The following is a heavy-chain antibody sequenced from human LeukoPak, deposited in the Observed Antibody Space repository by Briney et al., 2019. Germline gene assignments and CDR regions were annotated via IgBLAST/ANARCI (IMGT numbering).Heavy chain of an antibody. CDR2: IIPIFGTA. CDR1: GGTFSSYA. J-gene: IGHJ4*02. V-gene: IGHV1-69*06. D-gene: IGHD2-15*01. CDR3: ARTPYCSGGSCYSGYFDY. Sequence: SVKVSCKASGGTFSSYAISWVRQAPGQGLEWMGGIIPIFGTANYAQKFQGRVTNTADKSTSTAYMELSSLRSEDTAVYYCARTPYCSGGSCYSGYFDYWGQGTLVTVSS.